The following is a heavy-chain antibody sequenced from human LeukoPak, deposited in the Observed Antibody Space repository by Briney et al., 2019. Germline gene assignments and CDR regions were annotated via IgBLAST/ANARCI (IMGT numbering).Heavy chain of an antibody. J-gene: IGHJ6*03. Sequence: GGSLRLSCAGSGFSFSSYGMHWVRQAPGKGLEWMAFIRSDGSNKYYADSVKGRFTISRDNSKNTLYLQMNSLKTEDTAVYYCTRRDQYYYYMDVWGKGTTVTISS. CDR2: IRSDGSNK. V-gene: IGHV3-30*02. CDR1: GFSFSSYG. CDR3: TRRDQYYYYMDV.